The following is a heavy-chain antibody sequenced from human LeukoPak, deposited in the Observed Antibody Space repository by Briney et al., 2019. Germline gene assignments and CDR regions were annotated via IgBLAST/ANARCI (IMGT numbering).Heavy chain of an antibody. CDR1: GSIFSSYW. D-gene: IGHD5-24*01. CDR3: AIGRTDGYNPFDY. Sequence: GASLEISSEGAGSIFSSYWNGWGRQLPGKGEEWMGIIYPGDSDTRYSPSFQGQVTTSADKSISTAYLQWSSLKASDTAVYYCAIGRTDGYNPFDYWGQGTLVTVSS. J-gene: IGHJ4*02. V-gene: IGHV5-51*01. CDR2: IYPGDSDT.